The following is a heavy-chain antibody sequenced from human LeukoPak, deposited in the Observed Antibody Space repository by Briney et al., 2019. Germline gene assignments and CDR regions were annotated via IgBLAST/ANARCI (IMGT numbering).Heavy chain of an antibody. CDR1: GYTLTELS. J-gene: IGHJ4*02. CDR3: ATADRYDFWSGYPGY. V-gene: IGHV1-24*01. CDR2: FDPEDGET. Sequence: ASVKVSCKVSGYTLTELSMHWVRQAPGKGLEWMGGFDPEDGETIYAQKFQGRVTMTEDTSTDTAYMELSSLRSEDTAVYYCATADRYDFWSGYPGYWGQGTLVTVSS. D-gene: IGHD3-3*01.